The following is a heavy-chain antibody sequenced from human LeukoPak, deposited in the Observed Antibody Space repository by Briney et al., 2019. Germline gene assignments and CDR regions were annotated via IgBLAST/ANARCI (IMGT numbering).Heavy chain of an antibody. CDR2: INPNSGDT. CDR1: GYSFTGYY. CDR3: ARAEEA. V-gene: IGHV1-2*02. Sequence: ASVKVSCRASGYSFTGYYMHWVRQAPGQGLEWMGWINPNSGDTHYAQKFQGRVTMTRDTSITTAYMELSRLRADDTAVYYCARAEEAWGQGTLVTVSS. J-gene: IGHJ5*02.